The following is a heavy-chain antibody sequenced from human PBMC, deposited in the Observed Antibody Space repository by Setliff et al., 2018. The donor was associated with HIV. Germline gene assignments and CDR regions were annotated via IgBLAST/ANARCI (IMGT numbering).Heavy chain of an antibody. V-gene: IGHV4-39*01. Sequence: LETLSLTCTVSGGSVSDTSYYWGWIRQPPGKGLEWLANVYYSGGTYYNPSLNSRVTISVDTSRNQFSLKLTSVTAADTALYFCARLGDSGYDFRGYFDYWGQGKLVTVSS. CDR1: GGSVSDTSYY. CDR3: ARLGDSGYDFRGYFDY. CDR2: VYYSGGT. J-gene: IGHJ4*02. D-gene: IGHD5-12*01.